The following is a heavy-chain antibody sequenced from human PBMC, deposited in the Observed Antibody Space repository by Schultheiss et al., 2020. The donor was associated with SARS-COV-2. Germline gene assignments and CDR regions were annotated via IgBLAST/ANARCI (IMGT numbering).Heavy chain of an antibody. J-gene: IGHJ4*02. CDR3: AREIYCSGGRCYSLGFDY. CDR2: IYTSGST. CDR1: GGSISSGGYY. Sequence: SETLSLTCTVSGGSISSGGYYWSWIRQPAGKGLEWIGRIYTSGSTNYNPSLKSRVTISVDTSKNQFSLKLSSVTAADTAVYYCAREIYCSGGRCYSLGFDYWGQGTLVTVSS. V-gene: IGHV4-61*02. D-gene: IGHD2-15*01.